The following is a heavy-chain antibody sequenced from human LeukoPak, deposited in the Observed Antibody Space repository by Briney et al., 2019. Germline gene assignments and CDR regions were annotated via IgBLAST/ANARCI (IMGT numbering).Heavy chain of an antibody. V-gene: IGHV4-39*07. CDR3: ARADYGSGSYYPGGDAFDI. J-gene: IGHJ3*02. Sequence: MTSETLSLTCTVSGGSISSSSYYWGWIRQPPGKGLEWIGSIYYSGSTYYNPSLKSRVTISVDTSKNQFSLKLSSVTAADTAVYYCARADYGSGSYYPGGDAFDIWGQGTMVTVSS. CDR2: IYYSGST. CDR1: GGSISSSSYY. D-gene: IGHD3-10*01.